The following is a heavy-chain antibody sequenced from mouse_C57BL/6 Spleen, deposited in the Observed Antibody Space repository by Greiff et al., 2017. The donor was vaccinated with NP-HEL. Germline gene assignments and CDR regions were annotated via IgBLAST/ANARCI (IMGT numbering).Heavy chain of an antibody. CDR3: ARGTMVRQGFAY. J-gene: IGHJ3*01. D-gene: IGHD1-1*02. CDR1: GFTFSDYG. V-gene: IGHV5-17*01. CDR2: ISSGSSTI. Sequence: EVHLVESGGGLVKPGGSLKLSCAASGFTFSDYGMHWVRQAPVKGLEWVAYISSGSSTIYYADTVKGRFTISRDNAKNTLFLQMTSLRSEDTAMYYCARGTMVRQGFAYWGQGTLVTVSA.